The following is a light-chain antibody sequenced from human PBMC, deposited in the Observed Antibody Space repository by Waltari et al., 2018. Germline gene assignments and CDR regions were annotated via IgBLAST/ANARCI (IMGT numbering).Light chain of an antibody. J-gene: IGLJ1*01. V-gene: IGLV2-14*03. Sequence: SALTQPSSVPGSPGTSITNPGTGTSRAVGGETFLPWYQQHPGKAPKLMIYDVSNRPSGVSNRFSGSKSGNTASLTISGLQAEDEADYYCSSYTSSRNVFGTGTKVTVL. CDR2: DVS. CDR3: SSYTSSRNV. CDR1: SRAVGGETF.